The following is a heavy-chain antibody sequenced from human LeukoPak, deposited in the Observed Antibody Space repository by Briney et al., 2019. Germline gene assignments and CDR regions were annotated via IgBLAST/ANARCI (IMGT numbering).Heavy chain of an antibody. V-gene: IGHV3-33*01. CDR1: GFTFSSYG. CDR3: ARPLGYCSGGSCYHWFDP. D-gene: IGHD2-15*01. CDR2: IWYDGSNK. J-gene: IGHJ5*02. Sequence: PGGSLRLSCAASGFTFSSYGMHWVRQAPGKGLEWVAVIWYDGSNKYYADSVKGRFTISRDNSKNTLYLQMNSLRAEDTAVYYCARPLGYCSGGSCYHWFDPWGQGTLVTVSS.